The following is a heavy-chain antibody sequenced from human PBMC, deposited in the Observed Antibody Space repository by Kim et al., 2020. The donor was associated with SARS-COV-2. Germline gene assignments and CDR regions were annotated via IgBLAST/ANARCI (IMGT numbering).Heavy chain of an antibody. D-gene: IGHD2-2*01. CDR1: GYSFTGFG. CDR2: INTNTANP. V-gene: IGHV7-4-1*02. CDR3: ARRHCSSASCFWSLGY. J-gene: IGHJ4*02. Sequence: ASVKVSCKASGYSFTGFGLDWVRQAPGQGLEWMGWINTNTANPTYAQGFAGRFAFSLDTSVSAAYLQISNLKSEDTAFYYCARRHCSSASCFWSLGYRGQ.